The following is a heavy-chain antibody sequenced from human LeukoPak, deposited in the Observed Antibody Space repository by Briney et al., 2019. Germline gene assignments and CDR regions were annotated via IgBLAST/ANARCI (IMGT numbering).Heavy chain of an antibody. Sequence: SETLSLTCPVSGGSISSSSYYWGWIRQPPGKGLEWIGSIYYSGSTYYNPSLKSRVTISVDTSKNQFSLKLSSVTAADTAVYYCARRYYDSSGYYYLDYWGQGTLVTVSS. CDR3: ARRYYDSSGYYYLDY. V-gene: IGHV4-39*01. D-gene: IGHD3-22*01. CDR1: GGSISSSSYY. CDR2: IYYSGST. J-gene: IGHJ4*02.